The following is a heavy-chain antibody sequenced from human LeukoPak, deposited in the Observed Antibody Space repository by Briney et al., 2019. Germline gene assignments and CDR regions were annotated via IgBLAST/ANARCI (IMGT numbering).Heavy chain of an antibody. V-gene: IGHV4-59*01. CDR3: ARDGDGYRAFDY. J-gene: IGHJ4*02. CDR2: IYYSGST. Sequence: SETLSLTCTVPGGSISSYYWSWIRQPPGKGLEWIGYIYYSGSTNYNPSLKSRVTISVDTSKNQFSLKLSSVTAADTAVYYCARDGDGYRAFDYWGQGTLVTVSS. D-gene: IGHD2-21*02. CDR1: GGSISSYY.